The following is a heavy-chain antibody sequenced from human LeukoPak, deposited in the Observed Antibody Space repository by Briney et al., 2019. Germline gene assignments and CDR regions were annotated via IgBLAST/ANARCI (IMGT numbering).Heavy chain of an antibody. D-gene: IGHD5-24*01. CDR2: IIPIFGTA. CDR3: ARGSESNRDGYNFNY. V-gene: IGHV1-69*06. CDR1: GGTFSSYA. Sequence: GASVKVSCKASGGTFSSYAISWVRQAPGQGLGWMGGIIPIFGTANYAQKFQGRVTITADKSTSTAYMELSSLRSEDTAVYYCARGSESNRDGYNFNYWGQGTLVTVSS. J-gene: IGHJ4*02.